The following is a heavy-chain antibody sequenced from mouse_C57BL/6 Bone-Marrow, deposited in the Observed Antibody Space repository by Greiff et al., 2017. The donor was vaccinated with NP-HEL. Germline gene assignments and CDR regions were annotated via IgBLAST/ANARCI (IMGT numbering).Heavy chain of an antibody. CDR3: ASSEGYFDY. CDR1: GFTFSSYA. CDR2: ISDGGSYT. V-gene: IGHV5-4*01. J-gene: IGHJ2*01. Sequence: EVQLQQSGGGLVKPGGSLKLSCAASGFTFSSYAMSWVRQTPEKRLEWVATISDGGSYTYYPDNVKGRFTISRDNAKNNLYLQMSHLKSGDTAMYYCASSEGYFDYWGQGTTLTVSS.